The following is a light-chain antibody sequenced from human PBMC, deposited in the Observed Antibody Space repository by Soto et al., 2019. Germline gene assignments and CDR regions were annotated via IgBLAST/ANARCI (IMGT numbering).Light chain of an antibody. CDR2: DVN. Sequence: QSALTQPRSVSGSPRQSVTISCTGTSSDVGGYNYVSWYQHHPGKAPKLMIYDVNERPSGVPDRFSGSKSGNTASLTISGLQAGDEADYYCCSYAGSYTVVFGTGTKLTVL. CDR1: SSDVGGYNY. J-gene: IGLJ1*01. CDR3: CSYAGSYTVV. V-gene: IGLV2-11*01.